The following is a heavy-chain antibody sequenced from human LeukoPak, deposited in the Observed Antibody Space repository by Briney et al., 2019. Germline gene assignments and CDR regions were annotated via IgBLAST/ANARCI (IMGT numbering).Heavy chain of an antibody. V-gene: IGHV3-30*04. Sequence: PGGSLRLSCAASGFTFSSYAMHWVRQAPGKGLEWVAVISYDGSNKYYADSVKGRFTISRDNSKNTLYLQMNSLRAEDTAVYYCAREDVVTMIANAFDIWGQGTMVTVSS. CDR3: AREDVVTMIANAFDI. D-gene: IGHD3-22*01. CDR2: ISYDGSNK. J-gene: IGHJ3*02. CDR1: GFTFSSYA.